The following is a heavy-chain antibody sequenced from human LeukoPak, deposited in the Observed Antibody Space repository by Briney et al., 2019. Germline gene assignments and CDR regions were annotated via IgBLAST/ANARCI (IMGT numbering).Heavy chain of an antibody. V-gene: IGHV1-2*02. J-gene: IGHJ3*02. CDR2: INPNSGGT. CDR1: GYTFTGYY. D-gene: IGHD3-16*01. CDR3: ARELRLGKNAFDI. Sequence: ASVKVSCKASGYTFTGYYMHWVRQAPGQGLEWMGWINPNSGGTNYAQKFQGRVTMTRDTSISTAYMELSRLRSDDTAVYYCARELRLGKNAFDIWGQGTMVTVSS.